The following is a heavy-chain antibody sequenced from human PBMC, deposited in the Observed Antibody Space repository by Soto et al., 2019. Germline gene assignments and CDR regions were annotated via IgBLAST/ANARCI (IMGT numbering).Heavy chain of an antibody. V-gene: IGHV5-51*01. Sequence: GESLKISCKGSGYSFTTYWIAWVRQMPGKGLEWMGIIYPGDSDTRYSPSFQGQVTISADKSINTAYLQWSSLKASDTAMYYCARAIRFVVRGGYFDYWGQGTLVTVSS. CDR1: GYSFTTYW. CDR2: IYPGDSDT. J-gene: IGHJ4*02. D-gene: IGHD3-10*01. CDR3: ARAIRFVVRGGYFDY.